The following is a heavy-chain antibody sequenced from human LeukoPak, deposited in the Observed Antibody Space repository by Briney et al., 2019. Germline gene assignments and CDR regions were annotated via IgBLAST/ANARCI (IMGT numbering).Heavy chain of an antibody. CDR1: GYSFTSYW. V-gene: IGHV5-10-1*01. CDR3: ARRSGNWNPIDY. Sequence: GESLKISCKGSGYSFTSYWISWVRQMPGKGLEWMGTIDPSDSYTNYNPSFQGHVTISADKSINTAYLQWSRLKTSVTAMYYCARRSGNWNPIDYWGQGTLVTVSS. D-gene: IGHD1-20*01. J-gene: IGHJ4*02. CDR2: IDPSDSYT.